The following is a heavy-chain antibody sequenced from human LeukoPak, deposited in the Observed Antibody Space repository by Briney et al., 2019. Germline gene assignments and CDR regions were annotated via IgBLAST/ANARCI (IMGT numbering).Heavy chain of an antibody. CDR2: ISYDGSNK. V-gene: IGHV3-30*03. CDR1: GFTFSSYG. CDR3: ARDRTAVAGGFIFDP. D-gene: IGHD6-19*01. Sequence: GGSLRLSCAASGFTFSSYGMHWVRQAPGKGLEWVAVISYDGSNKYYADSVKGRFTISRDNSKNSLYLQMNSLRAEDTAVYYCARDRTAVAGGFIFDPWGQGTLVTVSS. J-gene: IGHJ5*02.